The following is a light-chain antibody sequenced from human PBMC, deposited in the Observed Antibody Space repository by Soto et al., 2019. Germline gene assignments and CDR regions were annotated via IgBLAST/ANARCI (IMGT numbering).Light chain of an antibody. J-gene: IGLJ2*01. V-gene: IGLV1-47*01. CDR1: SSNIGSNF. CDR2: RNN. CDR3: ASWDDSLSGHVI. Sequence: QSVLTQSPSASGTPGQRVTISCSGSSSNIGSNFVYWYQQLPGTAPKLLIYRNNQRPSGVPDRFSGSRSGTSGSLAISGLRSEDEADYYCASWDDSLSGHVIFGGGTKVTVL.